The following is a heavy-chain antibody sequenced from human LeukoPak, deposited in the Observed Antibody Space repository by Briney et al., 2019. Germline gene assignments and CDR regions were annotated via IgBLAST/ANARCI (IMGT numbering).Heavy chain of an antibody. Sequence: SQTLSLTCTVPGGSISSGSYYWSWIRQPAGKGLEWVGRIYTSGSTNYNPSLKSRVTISVDTSKNQFSLKLSSVTAADTAVYYCARASRGMDVWGQGTTVTVSS. J-gene: IGHJ6*02. CDR2: IYTSGST. V-gene: IGHV4-61*02. CDR1: GGSISSGSYY. CDR3: ARASRGMDV.